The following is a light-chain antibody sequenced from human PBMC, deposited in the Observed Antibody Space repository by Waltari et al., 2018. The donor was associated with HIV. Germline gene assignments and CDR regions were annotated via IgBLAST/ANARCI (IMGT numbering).Light chain of an antibody. V-gene: IGKV3-15*01. Sequence: EIVMTQSPATLSVSPGERATLSCRASQSVTRNLAWYQQKPGQAPRLLIYGASTRATAIPARCSRRGSETESTLTIRSLQSEDVVVHYCQQYNNSPPTFGQATKVKSK. CDR2: GAS. CDR3: QQYNNSPPT. CDR1: QSVTRN. J-gene: IGKJ1*01.